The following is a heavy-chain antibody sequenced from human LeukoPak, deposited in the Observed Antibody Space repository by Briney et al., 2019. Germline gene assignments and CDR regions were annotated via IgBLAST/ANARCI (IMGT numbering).Heavy chain of an antibody. Sequence: GGSLRLSCAASGFIFSSYWMHWVRHAPGKGLVWVSRINTDGTSTSYADSVKGRFTISRDNAKNSLYLQMNSLRAEDTAVYYCARVVIVRGWFDPWGQGTLVTVSS. J-gene: IGHJ5*02. CDR1: GFIFSSYW. CDR3: ARVVIVRGWFDP. V-gene: IGHV3-74*01. D-gene: IGHD2/OR15-2a*01. CDR2: INTDGTST.